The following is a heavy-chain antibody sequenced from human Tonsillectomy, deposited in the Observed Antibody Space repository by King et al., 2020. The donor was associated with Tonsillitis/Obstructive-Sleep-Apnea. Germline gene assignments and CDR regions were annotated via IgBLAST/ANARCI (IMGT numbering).Heavy chain of an antibody. V-gene: IGHV4-59*01. J-gene: IGHJ6*03. CDR2: IYYSGST. CDR1: GGSISSYY. D-gene: IGHD1-7*01. Sequence: QLQESGPGLVKPSETLSLTCTVSGGSISSYYWSWIRQPPGKGLEWIGYIYYSGSTNYNPSLQSRVTISVDTSKNQFSLKLSSVTAADTAVYYCARVGDLNYPNYYYYYMDVWGKGTTVTVSS. CDR3: ARVGDLNYPNYYYYYMDV.